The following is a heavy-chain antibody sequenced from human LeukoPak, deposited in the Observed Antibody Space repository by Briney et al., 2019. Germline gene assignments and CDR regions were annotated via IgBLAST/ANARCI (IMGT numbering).Heavy chain of an antibody. CDR1: GFTVSSNY. Sequence: GGSLRLSCAASGFTVSSNYMSWVRQAPGKGLEWVSVIYSGGSTYYADSVKGRFTISRHNSKNTLYLQMNSLRAEDTAVYYCARVTGLAVDYWAREPWSPSPQ. CDR3: ARVTGLAVDY. J-gene: IGHJ4*02. V-gene: IGHV3-53*04. D-gene: IGHD3/OR15-3a*01. CDR2: IYSGGST.